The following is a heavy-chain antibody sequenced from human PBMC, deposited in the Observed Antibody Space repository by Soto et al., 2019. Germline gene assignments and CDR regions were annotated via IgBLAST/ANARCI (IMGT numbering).Heavy chain of an antibody. CDR2: IYYSGST. J-gene: IGHJ5*02. V-gene: IGHV4-39*01. D-gene: IGHD3-10*01. CDR3: ARHERGIYGSGSINWFDP. CDR1: GGSISSSSYY. Sequence: SETLSLTCTVSGGSISSSSYYWGWIRQPPGKGLEWIGSIYYSGSTYYNPSLKSRVTISVDTSKNQFSLKLSAVTAADTAVYYCARHERGIYGSGSINWFDPWGQGTLVTVSS.